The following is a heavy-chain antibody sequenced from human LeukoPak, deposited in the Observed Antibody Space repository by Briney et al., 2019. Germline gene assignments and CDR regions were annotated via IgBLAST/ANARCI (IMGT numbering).Heavy chain of an antibody. CDR1: GFTFSRYS. CDR2: ISRSSSTI. D-gene: IGHD2-15*01. CDR3: ARAPRYCGGGSCYGPRFDY. J-gene: IGHJ4*02. Sequence: GGSLRLSCAASGFTFSRYSMNWVRQAPGKGLEWVSYISRSSSTIHYADSVKGRFTISRDNAKSSLFLQMNSLRAEDTAVYYCARAPRYCGGGSCYGPRFDYWGQGTLVTVSS. V-gene: IGHV3-48*04.